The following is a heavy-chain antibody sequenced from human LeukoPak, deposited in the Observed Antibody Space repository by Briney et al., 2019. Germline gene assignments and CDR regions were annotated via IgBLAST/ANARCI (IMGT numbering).Heavy chain of an antibody. CDR3: TRVLEGWFGELLRD. CDR1: GLTFGDYA. D-gene: IGHD3-10*01. J-gene: IGHJ4*02. Sequence: GGSLRLSCTASGLTFGDYAMSWVRQAPGKGREWVGFIRSKAYGGTTEYAASVNGRFTISRDDSKSIAYLQMNSLKTEDTAVYYCTRVLEGWFGELLRDWGQGTLVTVSS. V-gene: IGHV3-49*04. CDR2: IRSKAYGGTT.